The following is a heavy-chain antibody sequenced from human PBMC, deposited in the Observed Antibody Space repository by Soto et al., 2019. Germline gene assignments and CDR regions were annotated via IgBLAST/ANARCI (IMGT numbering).Heavy chain of an antibody. V-gene: IGHV1-8*01. CDR2: MNPNSGNT. CDR1: GYSFTTYD. J-gene: IGHJ6*02. D-gene: IGHD6-13*01. Sequence: QVQLVQSGAEVKKPGASVKVSCKASGYSFTTYDINWVRQATGQGLEWMGWMNPNSGNTGYEQKFQGRVTMTRNTSISTDYMELSRLLCEATVEYYCARGRGGSWLDYYYYGMDVCGQGTTVTVSS. CDR3: ARGRGGSWLDYYYYGMDV.